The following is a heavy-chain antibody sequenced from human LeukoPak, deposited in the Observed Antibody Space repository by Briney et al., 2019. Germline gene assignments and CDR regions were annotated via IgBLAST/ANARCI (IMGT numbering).Heavy chain of an antibody. D-gene: IGHD3-22*01. V-gene: IGHV3-23*01. CDR3: AKDRDYYDSSGYFDY. Sequence: SGGSLRLSCAASGVTFSSYAMSWVRQAPGKGLEWVSAISGSGGSTYYADSVKGRFTISRDNSKNTLYLQMNSLRAEDTAVYYCAKDRDYYDSSGYFDYWGQGTLVTVSS. CDR2: ISGSGGST. J-gene: IGHJ4*02. CDR1: GVTFSSYA.